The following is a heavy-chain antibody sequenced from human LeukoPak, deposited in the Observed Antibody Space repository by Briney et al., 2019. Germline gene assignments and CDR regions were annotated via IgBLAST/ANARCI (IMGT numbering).Heavy chain of an antibody. CDR1: GFTFRNHA. D-gene: IGHD3-22*01. V-gene: IGHV3-74*01. CDR2: IESDGSRT. Sequence: GGSLRLSCAASGFTFRNHAMTWVRQAPGKGLEWVSRIESDGSRTRYAASVKGRFTISRDNAKNTLSLQMNSLSAEDTAVYYCARDTYYYNSSAFYHYYYGMDVWGQGTTVTVSS. CDR3: ARDTYYYNSSAFYHYYYGMDV. J-gene: IGHJ6*02.